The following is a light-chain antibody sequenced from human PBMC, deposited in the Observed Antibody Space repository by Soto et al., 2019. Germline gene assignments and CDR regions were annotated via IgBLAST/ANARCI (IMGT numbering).Light chain of an antibody. CDR2: GAS. Sequence: EIVMTQSPATLSVSPGERATLSCRASQSVSTNLAWYQQKPGQAPRLLIYGASTRATGIPARFSDSGSETEFTLTISSLQSEDFAVYYCQQYYNWPPGTFGQGTKLEIK. V-gene: IGKV3-15*01. CDR1: QSVSTN. CDR3: QQYYNWPPGT. J-gene: IGKJ2*02.